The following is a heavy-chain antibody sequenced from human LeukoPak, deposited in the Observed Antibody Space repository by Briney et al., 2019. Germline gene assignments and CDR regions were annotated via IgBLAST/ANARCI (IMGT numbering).Heavy chain of an antibody. V-gene: IGHV1-24*01. Sequence: ASVKVSCKVSGYTLTELSMHWVRQAPGKGLEWMGGFDPEDGETIYAQKFQGRVTMTEDTSTDTAYMELSSLRSEDTAVYYCATPTDSSGWYYFDYWGQGTLVTVSS. CDR3: ATPTDSSGWYYFDY. J-gene: IGHJ4*02. CDR2: FDPEDGET. D-gene: IGHD6-19*01. CDR1: GYTLTELS.